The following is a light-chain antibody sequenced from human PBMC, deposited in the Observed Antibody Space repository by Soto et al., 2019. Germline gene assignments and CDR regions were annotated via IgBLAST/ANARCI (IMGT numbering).Light chain of an antibody. CDR1: QSVASSY. V-gene: IGKV3-20*01. Sequence: EIVLTQSPGTLSLSPGEGATLSCRASQSVASSYLAWYQQKPGQAPRLIIYGASNRATGTPDRFSGGGSGTDFTLTISRLEPEEFAVYYCQQYGSSSYTFGQGTKLEIK. CDR2: GAS. CDR3: QQYGSSSYT. J-gene: IGKJ2*01.